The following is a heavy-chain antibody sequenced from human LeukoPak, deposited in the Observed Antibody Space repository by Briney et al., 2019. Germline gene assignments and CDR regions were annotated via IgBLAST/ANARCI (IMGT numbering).Heavy chain of an antibody. CDR2: IYYSGST. J-gene: IGHJ4*02. D-gene: IGHD6-13*01. CDR1: GGSISSGGYY. Sequence: SETLSLTCTVSGGSISSGGYYWSWLRQHPGKGLEWIGYIYYSGSTYYNPSLKSRVTISVDTSKNQFSLKLSSVTAADTAVYYCARDRAAAATGGFDYWGQGTLVTVSS. V-gene: IGHV4-31*03. CDR3: ARDRAAAATGGFDY.